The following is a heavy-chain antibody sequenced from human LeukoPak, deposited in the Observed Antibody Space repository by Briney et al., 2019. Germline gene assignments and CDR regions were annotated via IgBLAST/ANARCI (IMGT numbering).Heavy chain of an antibody. J-gene: IGHJ4*02. CDR3: ARGRAGSGLMIN. CDR2: INHSGYT. V-gene: IGHV4-34*01. Sequence: SETLSLTCAVYGGSFSGYYWNWIRQPPGRGLEWIGEINHSGYTNYNPSLKSRVTISVDTSKNQFSLKVSSVTAADTAVYYCARGRAGSGLMINWGQGTLVTVSS. CDR1: GGSFSGYY. D-gene: IGHD2-8*01.